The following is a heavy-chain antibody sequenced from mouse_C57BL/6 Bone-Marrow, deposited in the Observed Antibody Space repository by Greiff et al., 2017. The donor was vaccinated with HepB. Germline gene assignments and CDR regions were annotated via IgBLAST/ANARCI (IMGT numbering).Heavy chain of an antibody. D-gene: IGHD2-5*01. CDR1: GYAFTNYL. CDR2: INPGSGGT. Sequence: VQLQQSGAELVRPGTSVKVSCKASGYAFTNYLIEWVKQRPGQGLEWIGVINPGSGGTNYNEKFKGKATLTADKSSSTAYMQLSSLTSADSAVYFCARGDYYSKGAWFAYWGQGTLVTVSA. V-gene: IGHV1-54*01. J-gene: IGHJ3*01. CDR3: ARGDYYSKGAWFAY.